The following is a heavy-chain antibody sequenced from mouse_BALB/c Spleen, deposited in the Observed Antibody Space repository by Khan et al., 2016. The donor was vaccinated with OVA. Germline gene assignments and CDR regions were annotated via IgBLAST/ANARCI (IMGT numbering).Heavy chain of an antibody. Sequence: QVRLQQSGTELVKPGASVRLSCKAPGYTFTSYYMYWVKQRPGQGLEWIGEINPSDGDSNFNENFQSKATLTVAKSSTTAYMQLSSLTSEDAAVYYCTRSEYGTVAYWGQGTLVTVSA. CDR3: TRSEYGTVAY. CDR2: INPSDGDS. D-gene: IGHD4-1*01. V-gene: IGHV1-53*01. CDR1: GYTFTSYY. J-gene: IGHJ3*01.